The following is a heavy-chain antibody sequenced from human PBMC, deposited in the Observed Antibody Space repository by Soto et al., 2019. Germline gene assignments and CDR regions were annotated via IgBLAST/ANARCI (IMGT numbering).Heavy chain of an antibody. V-gene: IGHV4-30-2*06. CDR2: IFHSGTT. CDR1: GVSISSGGYS. J-gene: IGHJ5*02. CDR3: ARAGGSGPLDDWFDP. Sequence: QVQLQESGSGLVKPSQTLSLTCEVSGVSISSGGYSWSWIRQSPGKGLEWMGYIFHSGTTDYNPSLKSRLTISVDRSKNQFSLRLRSVTAADTALYYCARAGGSGPLDDWFDPWGQGTLVTVSS. D-gene: IGHD3-10*01.